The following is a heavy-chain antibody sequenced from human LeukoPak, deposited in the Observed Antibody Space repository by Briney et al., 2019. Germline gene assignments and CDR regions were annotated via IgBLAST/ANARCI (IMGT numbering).Heavy chain of an antibody. CDR3: ARSRDGYRFDAFDI. Sequence: GGSLRLSCAASGFTFSSYSMNWVRQAPGKGLEWVSYISSSSSTIYYADSVKGRFTISRDNAKNSLYLQMNSLRAEDTAVYYCARSRDGYRFDAFDIWGQGTMVTVSS. D-gene: IGHD5-24*01. CDR2: ISSSSSTI. CDR1: GFTFSSYS. V-gene: IGHV3-48*01. J-gene: IGHJ3*02.